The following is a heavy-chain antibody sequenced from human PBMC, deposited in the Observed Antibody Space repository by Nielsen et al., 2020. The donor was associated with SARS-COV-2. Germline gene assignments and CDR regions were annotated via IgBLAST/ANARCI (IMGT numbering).Heavy chain of an antibody. V-gene: IGHV3-7*03. CDR2: IRPDGTGA. CDR3: KSEGN. J-gene: IGHJ4*02. CDR1: GITFSSYG. Sequence: GESLKIFCAASGITFSSYGMHWVRQAPGKGLEWLSNIRPDGTGANYVDSVKGRFTISRDNAKNLLYLQMGSLRADDTAVYFCKSEGNWGQGTLVTVSS.